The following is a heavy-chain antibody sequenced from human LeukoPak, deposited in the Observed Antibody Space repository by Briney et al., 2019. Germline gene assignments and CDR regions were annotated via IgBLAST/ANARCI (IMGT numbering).Heavy chain of an antibody. Sequence: SETLSLTCTVSGGSISTSSYYWGWIRQPPGKGLEWIGSMYDSGSTYYNPSLKSRVTISVDTSKNQCSLKLSSVTAADTAVYYCARLVWGRDSFDYWGQGTLVTVSS. V-gene: IGHV4-39*01. CDR3: ARLVWGRDSFDY. J-gene: IGHJ4*02. CDR2: MYDSGST. D-gene: IGHD3-16*01. CDR1: GGSISTSSYY.